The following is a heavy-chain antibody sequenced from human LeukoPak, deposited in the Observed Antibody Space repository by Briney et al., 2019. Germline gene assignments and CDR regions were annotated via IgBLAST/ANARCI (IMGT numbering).Heavy chain of an antibody. V-gene: IGHV1-18*01. CDR2: ISAYNDNT. CDR1: GYTITSYV. CDR3: ARGTYCDY. Sequence: ASVKVSCKASGYTITSYVISWVRQAPGQGLEWMGWISAYNDNTDYAEKFQGRVAVTTDTSTSTAYMELRSLRSDDTAVYYCARGTYCDYWGQGTLVTVSS. J-gene: IGHJ4*02.